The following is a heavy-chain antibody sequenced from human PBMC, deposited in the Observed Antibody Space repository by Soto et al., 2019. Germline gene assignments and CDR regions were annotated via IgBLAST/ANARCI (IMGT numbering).Heavy chain of an antibody. Sequence: QVHLVQSGAEVKKPGASVKVSCKGSGYGLTTYGITWVRQAPGQGLEWMAWISAHNGNTNYAQKLPGRVTVTRDTSTSTAYMELRSLRSDDPAVYYCARGRYGVYWGQGARVTVSS. CDR3: ARGRYGVY. CDR2: ISAHNGNT. CDR1: GYGLTTYG. D-gene: IGHD3-10*01. J-gene: IGHJ4*02. V-gene: IGHV1-18*01.